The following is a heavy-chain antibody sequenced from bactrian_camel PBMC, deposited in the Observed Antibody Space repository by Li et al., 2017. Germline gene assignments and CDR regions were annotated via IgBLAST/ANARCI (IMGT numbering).Heavy chain of an antibody. D-gene: IGHD6*01. V-gene: IGHV3-2*01. CDR3: ASANYGDSSMNY. J-gene: IGHJ4*01. CDR1: VYTYSYPY. CDR2: ILSDERVP. Sequence: HVQLVESGGGSVQDGGSLRLSCVLSVYTYSYPYMSWFRQAPGKGLEWVSSILSDERVPLYADSVKGRFTISRDNAKNTVYLRLDSLKTEDMAMYYCASANYGDSSMNYWGQGTQVTVS.